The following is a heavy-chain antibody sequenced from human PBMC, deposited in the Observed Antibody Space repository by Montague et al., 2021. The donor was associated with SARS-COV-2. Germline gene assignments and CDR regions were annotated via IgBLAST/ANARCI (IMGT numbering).Heavy chain of an antibody. J-gene: IGHJ3*01. D-gene: IGHD2-21*02. CDR1: GFTFDDYA. CDR3: VKDLCGCDDCNAFDV. CDR2: INGDGLTT. Sequence: SLRLSCAASGFTFDDYAMHWVRQAPGKGLEWVSLINGDGLTTNDTDSVKGRFTISRDNTKNSLYLQMKSLRTEDTALYFCVKDLCGCDDCNAFDVWGQGTQVTVSS. V-gene: IGHV3-43*02.